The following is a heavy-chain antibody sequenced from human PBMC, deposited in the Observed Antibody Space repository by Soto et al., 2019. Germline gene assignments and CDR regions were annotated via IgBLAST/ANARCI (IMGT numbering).Heavy chain of an antibody. D-gene: IGHD6-19*01. Sequence: GGSLRLSCAASGFTFSSYSMNWVRQAPGKGLEWVSFSSSSSNYIYYADSVKGRFTISRDNAKNSLYMQMNTLGADDTAVYYCARDGHSSGWNPDAFDIWGQGTMVTISS. CDR3: ARDGHSSGWNPDAFDI. CDR1: GFTFSSYS. CDR2: SSSSSNYI. J-gene: IGHJ3*02. V-gene: IGHV3-21*01.